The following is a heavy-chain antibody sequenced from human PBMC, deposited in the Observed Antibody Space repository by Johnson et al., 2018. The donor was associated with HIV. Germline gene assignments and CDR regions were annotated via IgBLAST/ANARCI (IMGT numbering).Heavy chain of an antibody. D-gene: IGHD6-19*01. CDR3: ARPVAGMNDAFDI. V-gene: IGHV3-30*03. CDR1: GFTFSSYG. CDR2: ISYDGSNK. Sequence: QVQLVESGGGVVQPGRSLRLSCAASGFTFSSYGMHWVRQAPGKGLEWVAVISYDGSNKYYADSVKGRFTISRDNSKNTLYLQMNSLRAEDTAVYYWARPVAGMNDAFDIWGQGTMVTVSS. J-gene: IGHJ3*02.